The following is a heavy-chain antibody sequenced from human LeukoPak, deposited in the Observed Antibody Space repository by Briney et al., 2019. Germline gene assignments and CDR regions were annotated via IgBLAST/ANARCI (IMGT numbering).Heavy chain of an antibody. Sequence: GGSLRLSCVASGFIFNSYWMSWVRQAPGKGLEWVANIKQDGSEKSYVGSVKGRFTISRDNAKNSLYLQMNSLRAADTAIYFCAKGAWNFDLWGRGTLVSVSS. J-gene: IGHJ2*01. CDR2: IKQDGSEK. CDR1: GFIFNSYW. CDR3: AKGAWNFDL. V-gene: IGHV3-7*01.